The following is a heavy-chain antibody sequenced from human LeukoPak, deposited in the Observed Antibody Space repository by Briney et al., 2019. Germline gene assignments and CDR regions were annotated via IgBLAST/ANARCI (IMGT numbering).Heavy chain of an antibody. D-gene: IGHD6-13*01. CDR2: ITGSGGST. CDR1: GFTFSSYA. J-gene: IGHJ4*02. V-gene: IGHV3-23*01. Sequence: GGSLRLSCAASGFTFSSYAMSWVRQAPGKGLEWVSAITGSGGSTYYADSVKGRFTISRDNSKNTLYLQMNSLRAEDRAVYYCAKAHSSTSWAYDYWGQGTLVTVSS. CDR3: AKAHSSTSWAYDY.